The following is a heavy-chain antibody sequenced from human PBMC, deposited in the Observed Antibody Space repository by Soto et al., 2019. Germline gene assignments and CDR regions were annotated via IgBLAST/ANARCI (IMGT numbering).Heavy chain of an antibody. J-gene: IGHJ4*02. D-gene: IGHD3-22*01. CDR2: IWYDGSNK. V-gene: IGHV3-33*01. Sequence: QVQLVESGGGVVQPGRSLRLSCAASGFTFSSYGMHWVRQAPGKGLEWVAVIWYDGSNKYYADSVKGRFTISRDNSKNTLYLQMNSLSAEDRAVYYCARDFYDSGGYQDYWGQGTLVTVSS. CDR1: GFTFSSYG. CDR3: ARDFYDSGGYQDY.